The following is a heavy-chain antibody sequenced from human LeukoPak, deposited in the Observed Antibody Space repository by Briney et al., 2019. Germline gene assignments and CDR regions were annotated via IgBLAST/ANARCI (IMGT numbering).Heavy chain of an antibody. J-gene: IGHJ5*02. Sequence: PGGSLRLSCAATGPAFNMYWMHWVRQAPGKGLVWVSHIDRDGRRTSYAASVKGRFTISRDNAKNTLYLQMISLRVEDTAIYYCTRNPDGLNWFDPWGQGTLVTVSS. CDR1: GPAFNMYW. CDR2: IDRDGRRT. D-gene: IGHD1-14*01. CDR3: TRNPDGLNWFDP. V-gene: IGHV3-74*01.